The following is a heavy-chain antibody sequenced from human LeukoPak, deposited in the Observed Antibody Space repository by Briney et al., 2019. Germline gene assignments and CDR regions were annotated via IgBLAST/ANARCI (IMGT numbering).Heavy chain of an antibody. V-gene: IGHV4-30-2*01. CDR2: VYHSGRT. CDR3: ARNTGTYSSKWFDP. Sequence: SETLSLTCTVSGDSISRGDYSWSWIRQPPGKALQWIGYVYHSGRTFYNPSLESRVTVSVDKSKNQFSLRLSSVTAADTAIYYCARNTGTYSSKWFDPWGQGTLVTVSS. CDR1: GDSISRGDYS. J-gene: IGHJ5*02. D-gene: IGHD1-26*01.